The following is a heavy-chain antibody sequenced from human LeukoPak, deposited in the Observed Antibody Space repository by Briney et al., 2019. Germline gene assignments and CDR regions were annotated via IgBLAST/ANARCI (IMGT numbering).Heavy chain of an antibody. D-gene: IGHD5-12*01. CDR3: AKDGLRYKYYFDY. V-gene: IGHV1-18*01. J-gene: IGHJ4*02. CDR1: GYTFTSYG. Sequence: ASVKVSSKASGYTFTSYGISWGRQAPGQGLEWMGWISAYNGNTNYAQKLQGRVTMTTDTSTSTAYMELRSLRSDDTDVYYCAKDGLRYKYYFDYWGQGTLVTVSS. CDR2: ISAYNGNT.